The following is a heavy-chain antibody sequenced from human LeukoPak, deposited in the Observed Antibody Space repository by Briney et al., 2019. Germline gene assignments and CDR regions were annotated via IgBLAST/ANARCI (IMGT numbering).Heavy chain of an antibody. V-gene: IGHV3-23*01. D-gene: IGHD2-15*01. Sequence: GGSLTLSCAASGFTFSGYSMSWVRQAPGKGLEWVSCIYGSGDTTYYAAPVKGRITISRDNSKDPLYLQMNSLRAADTAIYYCAKNSAGTCYSHFAYWGQGTLVTVSS. CDR1: GFTFSGYS. CDR2: IYGSGDTT. J-gene: IGHJ4*02. CDR3: AKNSAGTCYSHFAY.